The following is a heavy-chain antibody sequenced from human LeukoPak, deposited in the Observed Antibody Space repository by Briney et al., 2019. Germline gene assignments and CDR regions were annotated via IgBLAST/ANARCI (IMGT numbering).Heavy chain of an antibody. CDR3: AKDGTGCGGDCYSDY. D-gene: IGHD2-21*02. V-gene: IGHV3-23*01. Sequence: TGGSLRLSCAASGFTFSNYGMSWVRQAPGKGLEWVSAISSSGGSTYYADSVKGRFTISRDNSKNTLYLQMNSLRAEDTAVYYCAKDGTGCGGDCYSDYWGQGTLLTVSS. CDR1: GFTFSNYG. J-gene: IGHJ4*02. CDR2: ISSSGGST.